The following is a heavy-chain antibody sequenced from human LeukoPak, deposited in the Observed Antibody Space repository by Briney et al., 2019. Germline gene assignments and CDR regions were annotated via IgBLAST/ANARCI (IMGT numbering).Heavy chain of an antibody. CDR3: ATSRQIAVAGRSCFDY. J-gene: IGHJ4*02. Sequence: ASVKVSCKASGYTFTSYDINWVRQATGQGLEWMGWMNPNSGNTGYSQKFQGRVTMTRNTSISTAYMELSSLRSDGTAVYYCATSRQIAVAGRSCFDYWGQGTLVTVSS. V-gene: IGHV1-8*01. D-gene: IGHD6-19*01. CDR2: MNPNSGNT. CDR1: GYTFTSYD.